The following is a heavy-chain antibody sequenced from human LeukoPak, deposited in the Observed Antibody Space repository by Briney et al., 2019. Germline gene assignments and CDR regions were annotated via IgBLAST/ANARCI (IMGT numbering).Heavy chain of an antibody. J-gene: IGHJ5*02. CDR2: INHSGST. CDR1: GGSFSGYY. CDR3: ARLWYGFDP. D-gene: IGHD6-13*01. V-gene: IGHV4-34*01. Sequence: TSEALSLTCAVYGGSFSGYYWSWIRQPPGKGLEWIGEINHSGSTNYNPSLKSRVTISVDTSKNQFSLKLSSVTAADTAVYYCARLWYGFDPWGQGTLVTVSS.